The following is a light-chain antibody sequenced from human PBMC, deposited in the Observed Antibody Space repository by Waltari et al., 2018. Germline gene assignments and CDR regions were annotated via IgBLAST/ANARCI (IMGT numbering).Light chain of an antibody. Sequence: DVVVTQSPDPRAVSLGERAPIHCTSSQSLLYSSRNKNYLAWYQQKPGQPPKLLIYWASAREAGVPDRISGSGSGTDFTLTISSLQAEDVAVYYCQQYYATPYSFGQGTKVEIK. J-gene: IGKJ2*03. CDR1: QSLLYSSRNKNY. CDR3: QQYYATPYS. V-gene: IGKV4-1*01. CDR2: WAS.